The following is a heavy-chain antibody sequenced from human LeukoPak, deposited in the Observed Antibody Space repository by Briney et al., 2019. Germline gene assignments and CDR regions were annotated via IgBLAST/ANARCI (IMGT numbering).Heavy chain of an antibody. Sequence: GGSLRLSCAASGFSLSRYDMHWVRQAPGKGLEWVAFIQNDGHDYYYADSVKGRFTISRDNAKNTLNLQMNSLRAEDTAVYYCARDLGQYYDTSDNWFDPWGQGTLVTVSS. V-gene: IGHV3-30*02. CDR2: IQNDGHDY. J-gene: IGHJ5*02. CDR1: GFSLSRYD. D-gene: IGHD3-22*01. CDR3: ARDLGQYYDTSDNWFDP.